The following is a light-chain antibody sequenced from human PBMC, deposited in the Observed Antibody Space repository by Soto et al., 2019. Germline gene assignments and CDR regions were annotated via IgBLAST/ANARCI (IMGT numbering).Light chain of an antibody. CDR1: QSISSY. CDR2: GAS. CDR3: TKYYNSPLN. V-gene: IGKV3-15*01. J-gene: IGKJ1*01. Sequence: EILMTQSPATLSVSPGERATLSCRASQSISSYLAWYQQKPGQAPRLLIYGASTRATGIPVRFSGSGSGTEFTIPISTLTSEDFAAYYCTKYYNSPLNVARGTKVDIK.